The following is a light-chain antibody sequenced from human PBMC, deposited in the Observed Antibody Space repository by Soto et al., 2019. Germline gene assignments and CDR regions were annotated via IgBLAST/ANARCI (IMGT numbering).Light chain of an antibody. Sequence: QSVLTQPPSVSGSPGQSVTIFCTGTNSDLASYNRVSWYQRPPGTGPKLVIYEVSNRPSGIPDRFSGSKSGNTASLTISGLQAEDEAEYDCSLYTTASTYVFGTGTKVTVL. J-gene: IGLJ1*01. V-gene: IGLV2-18*01. CDR3: SLYTTASTYV. CDR2: EVS. CDR1: NSDLASYNR.